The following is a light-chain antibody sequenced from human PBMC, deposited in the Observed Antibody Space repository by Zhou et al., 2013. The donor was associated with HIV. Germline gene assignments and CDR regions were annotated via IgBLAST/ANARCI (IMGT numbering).Light chain of an antibody. CDR3: QQYTNWPPLT. CDR1: QSVSSN. J-gene: IGKJ4*01. CDR2: GAS. V-gene: IGKV3-15*01. Sequence: EILVTQSPATLSVSPGERATLSCRASQSVSSNLAWYQQKPGQAPRPLIYGASTRATGIPARFSGSGSGTEFTLTINSLQSEDFAIYYCQQYTNWPPLTFGGGTKVEIK.